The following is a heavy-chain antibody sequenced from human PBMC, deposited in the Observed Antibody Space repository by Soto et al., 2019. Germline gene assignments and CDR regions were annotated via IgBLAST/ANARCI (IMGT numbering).Heavy chain of an antibody. J-gene: IGHJ5*02. V-gene: IGHV1-69*02. Sequence: QVQLVQSGAEVKKPGSSVKVSCKASGGTFSRYTFNWVRQAPGQGLEWMGRIIPIAAIANYTQKFKGRGTITVDKSSTTAYMELSSLRSDDTAVYYCARGSTIVRGAPSWFDPWGQGTLVTVSS. CDR1: GGTFSRYT. CDR2: IIPIAAIA. CDR3: ARGSTIVRGAPSWFDP. D-gene: IGHD3-10*01.